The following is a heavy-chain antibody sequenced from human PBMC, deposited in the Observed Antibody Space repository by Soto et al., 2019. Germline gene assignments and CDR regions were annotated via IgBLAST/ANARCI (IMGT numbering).Heavy chain of an antibody. J-gene: IGHJ4*02. CDR3: ARGRRYCSSTSCYTGDIDY. V-gene: IGHV4-59*01. Sequence: PSETLSLTCTVSGGSISSYYWSWIRQPPGKGLEWIGYIYYSGSTNYNPSPKSRVTISVDTSKNQFSLKLSSVTAADTAVYYCARGRRYCSSTSCYTGDIDYWGQGTLVTVSS. CDR1: GGSISSYY. CDR2: IYYSGST. D-gene: IGHD2-2*02.